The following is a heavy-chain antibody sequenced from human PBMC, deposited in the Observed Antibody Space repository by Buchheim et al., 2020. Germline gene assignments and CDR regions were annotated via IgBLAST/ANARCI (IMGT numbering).Heavy chain of an antibody. CDR3: ARRLEVMAAAGVPDYYYYMDV. D-gene: IGHD6-13*01. V-gene: IGHV3-11*01. CDR2: ISSSGSTI. CDR1: GFTFSDYY. J-gene: IGHJ6*03. Sequence: QVQLVESGGGLVKPGGPLRLSCAASGFTFSDYYMSWIRQAPGKGLEWVSYISSSGSTIYYADSVKGRFTISRDNDKNSLYLQMNSLRAEDTAVYYCARRLEVMAAAGVPDYYYYMDVWGKGTT.